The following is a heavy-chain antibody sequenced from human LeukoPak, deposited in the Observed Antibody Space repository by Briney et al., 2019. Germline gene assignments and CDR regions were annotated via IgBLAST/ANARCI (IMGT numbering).Heavy chain of an antibody. J-gene: IGHJ5*02. V-gene: IGHV4-34*01. CDR2: INHSGST. Sequence: SETLSLTCAVYGGSFSGYYWSWIRQPPGKGLEWIGEINHSGSTNYNPSLKSRVTISVDTSKNQFSLKLSSVTAADTAVYYCARGGHYYYGSGSYQFDPWGQGTLVTVSS. CDR3: ARGGHYYYGSGSYQFDP. CDR1: GGSFSGYY. D-gene: IGHD3-10*01.